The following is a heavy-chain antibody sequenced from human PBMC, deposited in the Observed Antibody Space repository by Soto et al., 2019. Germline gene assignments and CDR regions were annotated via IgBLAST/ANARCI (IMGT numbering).Heavy chain of an antibody. CDR1: GYIFTSGD. J-gene: IGHJ6*02. V-gene: IGHV1-8*01. Sequence: ASVKVSCKTSGYIFTSGDINWVRQATGRGLEYMGRMNPNSGNSAYAQQFQGRVTMTRNTSISTAYMRLSGLRSEDTAIYYCARSSSSADYYYNDLDVWGQGTTVTVSS. CDR3: ARSSSSADYYYNDLDV. D-gene: IGHD6-6*01. CDR2: MNPNSGNS.